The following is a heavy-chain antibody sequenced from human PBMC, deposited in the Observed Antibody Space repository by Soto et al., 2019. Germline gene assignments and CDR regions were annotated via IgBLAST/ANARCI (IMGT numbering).Heavy chain of an antibody. V-gene: IGHV2-5*01. CDR1: GFSLSTSGVG. J-gene: IGHJ4*02. D-gene: IGHD1-26*01. Sequence: QITLKESGPTLVKPTQTLTLTCTFSGFSLSTSGVGVGWIRQPPGKALEWLALIYWNDDKRYSPSLKSRLTITKDTSKNQVVLTITNMDPVDTATYYCAHTWEAPEFDYWGQGTLVTVSS. CDR2: IYWNDDK. CDR3: AHTWEAPEFDY.